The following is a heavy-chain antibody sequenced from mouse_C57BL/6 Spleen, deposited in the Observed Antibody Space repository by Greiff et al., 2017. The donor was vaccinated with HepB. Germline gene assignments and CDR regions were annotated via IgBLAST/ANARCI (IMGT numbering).Heavy chain of an antibody. CDR2: IYPGDGDT. Sequence: VQLQQSGPELVKPGASVKISCKASGYAFSSSWMNWVKQRPGKGLEWIGRIYPGDGDTNYNGKFKGKATLTADKSSSTAYMQLSSLTSEDYAVYFCAISLSWDGWFAYWGQGTLVTVSA. J-gene: IGHJ3*01. CDR1: GYAFSSSW. CDR3: AISLSWDGWFAY. V-gene: IGHV1-82*01. D-gene: IGHD4-1*01.